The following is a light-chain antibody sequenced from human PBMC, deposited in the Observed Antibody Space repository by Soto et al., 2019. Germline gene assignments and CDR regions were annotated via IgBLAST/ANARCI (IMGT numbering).Light chain of an antibody. CDR2: DAS. Sequence: DIQMTQSPSTLSASVGDTVTVTCRASQSIGRWLAWYQQKPGKAPKLLIFDASTLENGVPARFSGSRSGPEFTLSISGLQPDDFATYYCQQNNRYSWTFGQGTKVDIK. CDR3: QQNNRYSWT. V-gene: IGKV1-5*01. J-gene: IGKJ1*01. CDR1: QSIGRW.